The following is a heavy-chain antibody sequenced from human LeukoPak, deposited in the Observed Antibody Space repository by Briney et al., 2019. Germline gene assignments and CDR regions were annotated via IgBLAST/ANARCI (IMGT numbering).Heavy chain of an antibody. D-gene: IGHD4/OR15-4a*01. CDR1: GFTFSSYA. V-gene: IGHV3-23*01. CDR2: MSGSGGST. J-gene: IGHJ4*02. Sequence: GGSLRLSCAASGFTFSSYAMSWVRQAPGKGLEWVSTMSGSGGSTYYADSVKGRFTISRDNSKNTLYLQMNSLRAEDTAVYYCARRAGAYSHPYDYWGQGTLVTVSS. CDR3: ARRAGAYSHPYDY.